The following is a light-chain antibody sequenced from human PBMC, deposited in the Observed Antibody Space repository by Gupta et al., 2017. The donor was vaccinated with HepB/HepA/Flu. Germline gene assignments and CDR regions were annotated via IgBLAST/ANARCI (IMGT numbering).Light chain of an antibody. Sequence: DIQMTQSPSSLSASAGDRATITCRASQSISSYLNWYQQKPGKAPKLLIYASSSLQSGGPSRFSGRGSGTDFTLTISSMQPEDFATYYCQQSYGTLWTFGQGTKVEIK. CDR3: QQSYGTLWT. J-gene: IGKJ1*01. CDR1: QSISSY. V-gene: IGKV1-39*01. CDR2: ASS.